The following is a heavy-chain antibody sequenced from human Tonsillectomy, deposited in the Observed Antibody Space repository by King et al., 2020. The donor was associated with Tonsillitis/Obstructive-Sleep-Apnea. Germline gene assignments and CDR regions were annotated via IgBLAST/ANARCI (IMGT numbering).Heavy chain of an antibody. CDR1: GDSINSYY. D-gene: IGHD3-3*01. CDR3: AGSKGSGSYFDY. Sequence: QLQESGPGLVKPSETLSLTCTVSGDSINSYYWSWIRQPPGKGLEWIGYISYSGNTNYNPSLKSRVTISIDTSKNQFSLKPRSVTAADTAVYYCAGSKGSGSYFDYWGQGTLVTVSS. J-gene: IGHJ4*02. CDR2: ISYSGNT. V-gene: IGHV4-59*01.